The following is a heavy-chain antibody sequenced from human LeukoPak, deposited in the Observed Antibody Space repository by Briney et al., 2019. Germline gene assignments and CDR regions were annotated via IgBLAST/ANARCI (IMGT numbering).Heavy chain of an antibody. CDR1: GDSMSDSY. CDR2: IYASGST. CDR3: ARDIRSHNGPGGYYYYYMDV. J-gene: IGHJ6*03. V-gene: IGHV4-4*07. Sequence: PSETLSLTCTGSGDSMSDSYWSWIRQPAGKGLEWIGRIYASGSTNYNPSLKSRVTLSVDTSSDQFSLTLSSVTAADTAVYHCARDIRSHNGPGGYYYYYMDVWGKGTTVTVSS. D-gene: IGHD2-8*01.